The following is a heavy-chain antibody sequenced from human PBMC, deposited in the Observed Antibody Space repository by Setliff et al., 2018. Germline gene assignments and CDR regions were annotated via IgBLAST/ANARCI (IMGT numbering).Heavy chain of an antibody. J-gene: IGHJ3*02. Sequence: SGPTLVNPTPTLTLTCTFSGFSLNTYGICLTWIRQPPGKALEWLARIDWGDERFYSTSLKTRLIISKDISKNQVVLRMTNMDPVDTATYYCARMTSSGNFAFDIWGQGTKVTVSS. CDR2: IDWGDER. CDR3: ARMTSSGNFAFDI. V-gene: IGHV2-70*17. CDR1: GFSLNTYGIC.